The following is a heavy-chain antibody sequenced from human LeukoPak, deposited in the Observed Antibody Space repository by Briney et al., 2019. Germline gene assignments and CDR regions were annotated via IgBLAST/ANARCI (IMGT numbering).Heavy chain of an antibody. V-gene: IGHV1-8*03. J-gene: IGHJ4*02. CDR3: ARGYYDILTGYRPNYFDY. CDR2: MNPNSDNT. CDR1: GYTFTSYD. Sequence: ASVKVSCKASGYTFTSYDINWVRQATGQGLEWMGWMNPNSDNTGYAQKFQGRVTITRNTSISSAYMELSRLRSDDTAVYYCARGYYDILTGYRPNYFDYWGQGTLVTVSS. D-gene: IGHD3-9*01.